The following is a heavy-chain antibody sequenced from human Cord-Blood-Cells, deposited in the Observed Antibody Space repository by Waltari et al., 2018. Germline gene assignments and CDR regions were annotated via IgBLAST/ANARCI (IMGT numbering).Heavy chain of an antibody. CDR3: ARVTDGITIFGVVIDY. Sequence: QLQLQESGPGLVKPSETLSLTCTVSGGSISSSSYYWVWIRQPTGKGLEWIGSIYYSGSTYYNPSLKSRVTISVDTSKNQFSLKLSSVTAADTAVYYCARVTDGITIFGVVIDYWGQGTLVTVSS. D-gene: IGHD3-3*01. CDR2: IYYSGST. V-gene: IGHV4-39*01. J-gene: IGHJ4*02. CDR1: GGSISSSSYY.